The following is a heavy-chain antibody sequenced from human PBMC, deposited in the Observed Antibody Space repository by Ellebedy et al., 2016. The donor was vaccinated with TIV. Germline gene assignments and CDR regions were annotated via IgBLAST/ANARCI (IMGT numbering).Heavy chain of an antibody. Sequence: GESLKISCAASAFAFGWYWMGWVRQAPGKGLQWVARISQDGSAKYYVDSVKGRFTISRDNAKHSLYLEMNSLPAEDTAVYYCVRGGGWVADYWGQGTLVTVSS. CDR1: AFAFGWYW. D-gene: IGHD1-26*01. CDR3: VRGGGWVADY. V-gene: IGHV3-7*01. CDR2: ISQDGSAK. J-gene: IGHJ4*02.